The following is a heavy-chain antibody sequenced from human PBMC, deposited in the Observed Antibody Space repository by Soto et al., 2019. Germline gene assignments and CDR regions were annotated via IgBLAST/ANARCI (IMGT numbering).Heavy chain of an antibody. V-gene: IGHV3-11*06. Sequence: PGGSLRLSCAASGFTFSDYYMTWIRQAPGKGLEWVSYISSSSSYTNYADSVKDRFTISRDNSKKTLYLQMNSLRADDTAVYYCVAGQYFFDYCGQGTLVTVSS. CDR2: ISSSSSYT. J-gene: IGHJ4*02. CDR3: VAGQYFFDY. CDR1: GFTFSDYY. D-gene: IGHD6-19*01.